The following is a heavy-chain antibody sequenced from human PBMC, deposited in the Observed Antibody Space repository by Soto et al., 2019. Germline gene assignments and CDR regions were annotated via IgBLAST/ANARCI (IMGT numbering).Heavy chain of an antibody. Sequence: QVQLQQWGAGLLKPSETLSLTCAVYGGSFSGYQWTWIRQTPGKGLEWIGEINDTGNINYNPSLKSRVTIFIDTPKKQISLKLSSVTAADTAVYYCARGLIVWFGALPRRGGYYYYMDVWGKGTTVTVSS. J-gene: IGHJ6*03. CDR1: GGSFSGYQ. CDR3: ARGLIVWFGALPRRGGYYYYMDV. CDR2: INDTGNI. D-gene: IGHD3-10*01. V-gene: IGHV4-34*01.